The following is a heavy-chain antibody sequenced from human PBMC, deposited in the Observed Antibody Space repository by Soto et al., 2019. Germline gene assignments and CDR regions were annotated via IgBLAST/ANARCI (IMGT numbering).Heavy chain of an antibody. D-gene: IGHD3-3*01. CDR1: GYTFTSYD. J-gene: IGHJ6*03. V-gene: IGHV1-8*01. Sequence: ASVKVSCKASGYTFTSYDINWVRQATGQGLEWMGWMNPNSGNTGYAQKFQGRVTMTSNTSISTAYMELSSLRSEDTAVYYCARGVRFLEWLFYYYYYYMDVWGKGTTVTVSS. CDR3: ARGVRFLEWLFYYYYYYMDV. CDR2: MNPNSGNT.